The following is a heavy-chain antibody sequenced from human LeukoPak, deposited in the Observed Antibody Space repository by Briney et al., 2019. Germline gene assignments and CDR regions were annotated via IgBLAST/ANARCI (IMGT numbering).Heavy chain of an antibody. Sequence: PGGSLSLSCAASGFTFDAYEISWVRQPPGKGLEWVSYIIGSGRTIYYADSVKGRFTLSWDNAKHSVYLQMNRLSAEAAAVYFSARAATGRFDSWGQGTLVTVSS. CDR3: ARAATGRFDS. CDR2: IIGSGRTI. V-gene: IGHV3-48*03. J-gene: IGHJ5*01. D-gene: IGHD2-15*01. CDR1: GFTFDAYE.